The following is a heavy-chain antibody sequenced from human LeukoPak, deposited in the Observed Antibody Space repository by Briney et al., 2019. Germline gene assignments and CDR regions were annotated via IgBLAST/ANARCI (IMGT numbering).Heavy chain of an antibody. CDR2: IIPILGIA. V-gene: IGHV1-69*02. D-gene: IGHD5-12*01. CDR3: ARGSINSGYDWGNWFDP. CDR1: GGTFSSYT. Sequence: SVKVSCKASGGTFSSYTISWVRQAPGQGLEWMGRIIPILGIANYAQKFQGRVTITADKSTSTAYMELSSLRSEDTAVYHCARGSINSGYDWGNWFDPWGQGTLVTVSS. J-gene: IGHJ5*02.